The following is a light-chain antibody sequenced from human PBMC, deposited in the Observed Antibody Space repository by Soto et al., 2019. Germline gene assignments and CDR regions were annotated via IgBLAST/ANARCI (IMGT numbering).Light chain of an antibody. CDR1: QSVSSSY. J-gene: IGKJ1*01. Sequence: EIVLTQSPGTLSLSPGERATLSCRASQSVSSSYLAWYQQKPGQAPRLLIYGASSRATGIPDGFSGSGSGTDFTLTISRLEPEDFAVYYCQQYGSPWTFGQGTKVEIK. V-gene: IGKV3-20*01. CDR2: GAS. CDR3: QQYGSPWT.